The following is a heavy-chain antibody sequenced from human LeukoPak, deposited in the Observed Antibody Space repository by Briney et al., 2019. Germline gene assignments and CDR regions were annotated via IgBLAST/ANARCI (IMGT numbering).Heavy chain of an antibody. CDR3: AKELTVTTFDY. CDR2: ISGSGTTI. CDR1: TFIFSSYE. D-gene: IGHD4-17*01. V-gene: IGHV3-48*03. J-gene: IGHJ4*02. Sequence: GGSLRLSCAASTFIFSSYEMIWIRQAPGMGLEWLSYISGSGTTIYYADSVKGRFTISRDNAKNSLYLQMNSLRAEDTAVYYCAKELTVTTFDYWGQGTLVTVSS.